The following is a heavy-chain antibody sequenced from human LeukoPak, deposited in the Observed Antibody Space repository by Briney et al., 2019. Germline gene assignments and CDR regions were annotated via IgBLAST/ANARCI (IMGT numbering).Heavy chain of an antibody. V-gene: IGHV4-31*03. CDR3: ARYVTTCGGMDV. Sequence: SETLSLTCTVSGGSISSGGYYWSWIRQHPGKGLEWIGYIYYSGSTYYNPSLKSRDTISVDTSKNQFSLKLSSVTAADTAVYYCARYVTTCGGMDVWGQGTTVTVSS. J-gene: IGHJ6*02. CDR2: IYYSGST. CDR1: GGSISSGGYY. D-gene: IGHD4-17*01.